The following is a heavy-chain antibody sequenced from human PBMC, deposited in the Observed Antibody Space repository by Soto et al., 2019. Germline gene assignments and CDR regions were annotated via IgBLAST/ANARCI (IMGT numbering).Heavy chain of an antibody. V-gene: IGHV4-59*08. CDR2: IYYSGST. CDR1: GGSIISYY. Sequence: SEALSLTCTVSGGSIISYYWSWIRQPPGKGLEWIGYIYYSGSTNYNPSLKSRVTISADTSKNQFSLKLNSMTAADTAVYYCARHNYGSGSTYFDYWGQGTLVTVSS. CDR3: ARHNYGSGSTYFDY. J-gene: IGHJ4*02. D-gene: IGHD3-10*01.